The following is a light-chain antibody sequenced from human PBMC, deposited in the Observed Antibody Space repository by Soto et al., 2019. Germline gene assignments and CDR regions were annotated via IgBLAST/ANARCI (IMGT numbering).Light chain of an antibody. Sequence: EIILTQSPDTLSLSPGERATLSCRALQTVSSNYLAWCQQRPGQAPRLLIYDASNRATGIPARFSGSGSGTDFTLTISSLEPEDFAVYYCQQRSNWPPITFGQGTRLEIK. J-gene: IGKJ5*01. CDR1: QTVSSNY. CDR2: DAS. V-gene: IGKV3-11*01. CDR3: QQRSNWPPIT.